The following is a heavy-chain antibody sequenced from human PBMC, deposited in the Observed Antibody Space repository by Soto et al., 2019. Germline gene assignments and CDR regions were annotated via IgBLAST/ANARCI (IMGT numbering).Heavy chain of an antibody. Sequence: SVPLGVTCTVSGGSITGSSYWSLIRQPAGKGLEWIGRFSLSGTTNYNPSLRSRVTMSADVSKNQFSLRLTSVTAADTALYYCARGMTPPGAPAWYYFDSWGQGTLVTVSS. CDR3: ARGMTPPGAPAWYYFDS. CDR1: GGSITGSSY. D-gene: IGHD2-8*02. CDR2: FSLSGTT. V-gene: IGHV4-4*07. J-gene: IGHJ4*02.